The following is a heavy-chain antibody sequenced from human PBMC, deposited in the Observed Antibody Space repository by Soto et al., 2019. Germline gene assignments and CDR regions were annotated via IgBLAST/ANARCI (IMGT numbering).Heavy chain of an antibody. J-gene: IGHJ5*02. CDR2: IYYSGST. Sequence: SETLSLTCTVSGGSISSYYWGWIRQPPGKGLEWIGSIYYSGSTYYNPSLKSRVTISVDTSKNQFSLKLSSVTAADTAVYYCVKGGTSKFDPWGQGTLVTVSS. CDR1: GGSISSYY. D-gene: IGHD1-26*01. V-gene: IGHV4-59*13. CDR3: VKGGTSKFDP.